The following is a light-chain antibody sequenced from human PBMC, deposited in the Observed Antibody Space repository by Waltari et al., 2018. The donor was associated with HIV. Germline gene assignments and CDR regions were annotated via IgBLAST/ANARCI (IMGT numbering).Light chain of an antibody. V-gene: IGLV3-1*01. Sequence: SYELTQPPSVSVSPGQTANIICSGNKLGDTNVCWYQQKPGQSPVLIIYQDNRRPPRIPERFSGSNSGNTATLIISGTQAMDEADYYCQAWDSNTVVFGGGTKLTVL. CDR3: QAWDSNTVV. CDR2: QDN. CDR1: KLGDTN. J-gene: IGLJ2*01.